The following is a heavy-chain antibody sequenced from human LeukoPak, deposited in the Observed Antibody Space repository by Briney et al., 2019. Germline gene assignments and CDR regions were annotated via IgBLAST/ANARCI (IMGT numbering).Heavy chain of an antibody. V-gene: IGHV4-59*08. CDR3: ARHISLGSGFYRDAFDI. CDR2: IYYTGST. D-gene: IGHD3-22*01. Sequence: PSGTLSLTCTLSGGSISRYYWSWIRQPPGTGLEWIGYIYYTGSTDYKPSLKSRVTISLATSKNQFSLRLSSVTAADTAVYYCARHISLGSGFYRDAFDIWGQGTLVTVSS. J-gene: IGHJ3*02. CDR1: GGSISRYY.